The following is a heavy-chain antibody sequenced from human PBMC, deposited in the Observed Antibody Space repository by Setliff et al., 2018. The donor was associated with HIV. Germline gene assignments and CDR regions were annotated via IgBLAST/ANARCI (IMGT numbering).Heavy chain of an antibody. Sequence: SETLSLTCTVSGGSFSSYHWSWIRHPAGKGLEWIGHIFASGSTKYNPSLESRVTMSVDTSRTQFSLKLRSVTAADTAVYYCARVGASGVASSMDYHYYMDVWG. CDR2: IFASGST. D-gene: IGHD2-2*01. J-gene: IGHJ6*03. CDR3: ARVGASGVASSMDYHYYMDV. V-gene: IGHV4-4*07. CDR1: GGSFSSYH.